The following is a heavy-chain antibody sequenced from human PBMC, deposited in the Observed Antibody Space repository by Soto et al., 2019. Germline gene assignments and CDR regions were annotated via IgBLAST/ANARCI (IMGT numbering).Heavy chain of an antibody. CDR1: GFTFSSYW. Sequence: PGGSLRLSCAASGFTFSSYWMHWVRQAPGKGLVWVSRINSDGSSTSYADSVKGRFTISRDNAKNTLYLQMNSLRAEDTAVYYCARDLNYXILTGYYPDYYYYGMDVWGLGTTVTVSS. J-gene: IGHJ6*02. V-gene: IGHV3-74*01. CDR3: ARDLNYXILTGYYPDYYYYGMDV. D-gene: IGHD3-9*01. CDR2: INSDGSST.